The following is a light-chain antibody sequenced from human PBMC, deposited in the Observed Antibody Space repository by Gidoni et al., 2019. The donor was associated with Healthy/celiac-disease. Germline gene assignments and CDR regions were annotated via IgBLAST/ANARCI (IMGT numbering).Light chain of an antibody. V-gene: IGKV1-8*01. CDR3: QQYYNDPWG. J-gene: IGKJ1*01. CDR1: QGISSY. Sequence: AIRITQSPSSPSAPTGERVTITCRASQGISSYLAWYQQKPGKAPKLLIYAASTLQSGVPSRFSGSGSGTEFTLTISCLQSEDFASYYCQQYYNDPWGFGQGTKVEIK. CDR2: AAS.